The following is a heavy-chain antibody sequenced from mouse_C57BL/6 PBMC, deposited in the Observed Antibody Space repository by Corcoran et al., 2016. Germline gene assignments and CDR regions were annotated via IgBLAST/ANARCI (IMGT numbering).Heavy chain of an antibody. CDR3: ARITTVVARAMDY. V-gene: IGHV1-26*01. CDR2: INPNNGGT. D-gene: IGHD1-1*01. Sequence: EVQLQQSGPELVKPGASVKISCKASGYKFTDYYMNWVKQSHGKSLEWIGDINPNNGGTSYNQKFKGKATLTVDKSSSTAYMELRSLTSEDSAVYYCARITTVVARAMDYWGQGTSVTVSS. J-gene: IGHJ4*01. CDR1: GYKFTDYY.